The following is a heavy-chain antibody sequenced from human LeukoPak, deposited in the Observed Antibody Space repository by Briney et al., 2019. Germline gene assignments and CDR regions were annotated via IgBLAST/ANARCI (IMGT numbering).Heavy chain of an antibody. J-gene: IGHJ4*02. CDR3: AMGQTWELLGGFY. CDR1: GYSISSGYY. D-gene: IGHD1-26*01. V-gene: IGHV4-61*01. CDR2: IYYSGST. Sequence: SETLSLTCTVSGYSISSGYYWGWIRQPPGKGLEWIGYIYYSGSTNYNPSLKSRVTISVDTSKNQFSLKLSSVTAADTAVYYCAMGQTWELLGGFYWGQGTLVTVSS.